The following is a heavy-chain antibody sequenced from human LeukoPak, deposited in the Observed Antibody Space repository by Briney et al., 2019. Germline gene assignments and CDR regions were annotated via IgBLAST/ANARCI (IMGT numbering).Heavy chain of an antibody. Sequence: SVKVSCKASGGTFSSYAISWVRQAPGQGLEWMGGIIPIFGTANYAQKFQGRVTITADESTSTAYMELSSLRSEDTAVYYCARDLGTYYYDSSGSSFEYWGQGTLVTVSS. J-gene: IGHJ4*02. V-gene: IGHV1-69*01. D-gene: IGHD3-22*01. CDR2: IIPIFGTA. CDR1: GGTFSSYA. CDR3: ARDLGTYYYDSSGSSFEY.